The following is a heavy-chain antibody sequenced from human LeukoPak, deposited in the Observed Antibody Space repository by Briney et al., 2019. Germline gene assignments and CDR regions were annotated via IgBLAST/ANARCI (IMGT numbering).Heavy chain of an antibody. J-gene: IGHJ4*02. V-gene: IGHV3-30*04. CDR1: GFTFSSYT. CDR2: ISFDGSTK. CDR3: ARRDSSRTLDY. D-gene: IGHD6-13*01. Sequence: GRSLRLSCAASGFTFSSYTMHWVRQAPGKGLEWVAVISFDGSTKYYADSVKGRFSISRDNSKNTLYLQMNSLRAEDTAVYYCARRDSSRTLDYWGQGTLVTVSS.